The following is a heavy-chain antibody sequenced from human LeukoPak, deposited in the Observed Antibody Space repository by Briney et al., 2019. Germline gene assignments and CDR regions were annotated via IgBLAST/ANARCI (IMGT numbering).Heavy chain of an antibody. V-gene: IGHV4-34*01. CDR1: GGSISSYY. CDR3: VTRTD. CDR2: INPAGGT. J-gene: IGHJ4*02. Sequence: SETLSLTCTVSGGSISSYYWSWIRQPPGKGLEWIGEINPAGGTNYNPSLKSRVTMSIDTSKNHFSLKLSSVTAADTAVYYCVTRTDWGQGTLVTVSS. D-gene: IGHD1-14*01.